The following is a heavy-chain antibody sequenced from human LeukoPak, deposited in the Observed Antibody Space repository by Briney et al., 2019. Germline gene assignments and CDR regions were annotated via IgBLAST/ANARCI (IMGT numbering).Heavy chain of an antibody. Sequence: GGSLRLSCAASGFTFSSYSMNWVRQAPGKGLEWVSSISSSSSYIYYADSVKGRFTISRDNAKNSLYLQMNSLRAEDTAVYYCARGIGRGNRGYGYWGQGTLVTVPS. D-gene: IGHD5-12*01. CDR3: ARGIGRGNRGYGY. CDR2: ISSSSSYI. V-gene: IGHV3-21*01. J-gene: IGHJ4*02. CDR1: GFTFSSYS.